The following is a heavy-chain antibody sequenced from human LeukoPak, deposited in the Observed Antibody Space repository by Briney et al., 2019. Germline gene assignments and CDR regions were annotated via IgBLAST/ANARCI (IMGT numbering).Heavy chain of an antibody. CDR2: INHSGST. J-gene: IGHJ5*02. V-gene: IGHV4-34*01. D-gene: IGHD5-18*01. Sequence: SETLSLTCAVYGGSFSGYYWSWIRQPPGKGLEWIGEINHSGSTNYNPSLKSRVTISVDTSKNQFSLKLSSVTAADTAVYYCARDSEYSYGNNNWFDPWGQGTLVTVSS. CDR1: GGSFSGYY. CDR3: ARDSEYSYGNNNWFDP.